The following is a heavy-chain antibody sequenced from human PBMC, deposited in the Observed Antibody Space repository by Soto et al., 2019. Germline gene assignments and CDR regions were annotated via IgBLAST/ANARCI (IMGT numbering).Heavy chain of an antibody. CDR1: GGSISSYY. J-gene: IGHJ6*02. V-gene: IGHV4-59*01. D-gene: IGHD2-2*01. CDR2: IYYSGST. Sequence: QVQLQESGPGLVKPSETLSLTCTVSGGSISSYYWSWIRQPPGKGLEWIGYIYYSGSTNYNPSLKRRVTISVDTFNNQFSLKLSSVTAADTAVYYCARDWGWYCSSTSCYGMYVWGQGTTVTVSS. CDR3: ARDWGWYCSSTSCYGMYV.